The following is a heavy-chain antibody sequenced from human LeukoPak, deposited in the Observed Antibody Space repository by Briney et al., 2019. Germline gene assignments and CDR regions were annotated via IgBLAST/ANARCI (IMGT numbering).Heavy chain of an antibody. D-gene: IGHD1-1*01. J-gene: IGHJ6*02. CDR3: ARGPIQLWIHNAMDV. Sequence: GGSLRLSCTGSGFTFGDHAMSWVRQAPGKGLEWVGVIRSKGYRGSTEYSASVQVRFTISRDDSASIAYLQINSLKTEDTAVYYCARGPIQLWIHNAMDVWGQGTTVTVSS. V-gene: IGHV3-49*04. CDR1: GFTFGDHA. CDR2: IRSKGYRGST.